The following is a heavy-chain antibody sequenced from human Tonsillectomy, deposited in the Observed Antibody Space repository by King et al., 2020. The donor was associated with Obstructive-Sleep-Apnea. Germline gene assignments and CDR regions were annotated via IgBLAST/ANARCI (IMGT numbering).Heavy chain of an antibody. Sequence: TLKESGPALVKPTQTLTLTCTFSGFSLSTSGMCVSWIRQPPGKALEWLALIDWDDDKYYSTSLKTRLTISKDTSKNQVVLTMTNMDPVDTATYYCARMLGSLGGYYQNPFDYWGQGTLVTVSS. D-gene: IGHD3-22*01. CDR1: GFSLSTSGMC. CDR2: IDWDDDK. V-gene: IGHV2-70*01. CDR3: ARMLGSLGGYYQNPFDY. J-gene: IGHJ4*02.